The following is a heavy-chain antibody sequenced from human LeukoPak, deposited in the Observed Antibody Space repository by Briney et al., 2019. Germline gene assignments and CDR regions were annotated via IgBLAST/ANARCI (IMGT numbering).Heavy chain of an antibody. D-gene: IGHD1-26*01. CDR3: AKWELYSGFYYIDY. Sequence: GGSLRLSCAASGFTFSSYAMSWVRQAPGKGLEWVSGISGSGGSTYYADSVKGRFTISRDNSKNTLHLQMNSLRAEDTAVYYCAKWELYSGFYYIDYWGQGTLATVSS. V-gene: IGHV3-23*01. CDR2: ISGSGGST. CDR1: GFTFSSYA. J-gene: IGHJ4*02.